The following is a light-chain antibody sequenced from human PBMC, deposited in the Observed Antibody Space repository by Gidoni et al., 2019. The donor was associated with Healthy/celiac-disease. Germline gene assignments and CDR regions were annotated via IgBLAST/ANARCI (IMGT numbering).Light chain of an antibody. CDR3: QQRSNWPLALT. J-gene: IGKJ4*01. Sequence: EIVLTQSPATLSLSPGERATLSCRASQSLSSYLAWYQQKPGQAPRLLIYDASNRATGIPARFSGRGSGTDFTLTISSLEPEEFAVYYCQQRSNWPLALTFGGGTKVEIK. V-gene: IGKV3-11*01. CDR1: QSLSSY. CDR2: DAS.